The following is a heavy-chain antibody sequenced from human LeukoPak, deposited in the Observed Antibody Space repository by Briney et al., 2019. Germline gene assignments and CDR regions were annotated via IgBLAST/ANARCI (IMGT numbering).Heavy chain of an antibody. J-gene: IGHJ4*02. V-gene: IGHV3-66*02. CDR2: IYSGGST. D-gene: IGHD6-6*01. CDR1: GFTLSSNY. CDR3: AREIAARLDY. Sequence: PGGSLRLSCAASGFTLSSNYMSWVRQAPGKGLEWVSVIYSGGSTYYADSVKGRFTISRDNSENTLYLQMNSLRTEDTAVYYCAREIAARLDYWGQGTLVTVSS.